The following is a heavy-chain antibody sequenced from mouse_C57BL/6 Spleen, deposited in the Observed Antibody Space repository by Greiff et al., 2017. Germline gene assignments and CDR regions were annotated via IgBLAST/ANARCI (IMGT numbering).Heavy chain of an antibody. CDR3: AFFITPVVSYVDY. J-gene: IGHJ2*01. CDR2: IDPSDSET. V-gene: IGHV1-52*01. D-gene: IGHD1-1*01. CDR1: GYTFTSYW. Sequence: QVQLQQPGAELVRPGSSVKLSCKASGYTFTSYWMHWVKQRPIQGLEWIGNIDPSDSETHYNQKFKDKATLTVDKSSSTAYMQLSSLTSEDSAVSSCAFFITPVVSYVDYWGQGTTLTVSS.